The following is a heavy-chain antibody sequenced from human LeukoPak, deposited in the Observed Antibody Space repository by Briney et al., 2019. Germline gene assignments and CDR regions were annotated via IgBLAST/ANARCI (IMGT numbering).Heavy chain of an antibody. CDR1: GFTFSTHA. CDR2: ISGPGGTT. Sequence: PGGSLRLSCVVSGFTFSTHAMTWVRQAPGKGLERVSDISGPGGTTYYAASVKGRFTISRDNSKNTLFLHMNSLTAEDTAVYYSARDPGVKPVHYRDVWGKGTTVIVPS. V-gene: IGHV3-23*01. D-gene: IGHD1-14*01. CDR3: ARDPGVKPVHYRDV. J-gene: IGHJ6*03.